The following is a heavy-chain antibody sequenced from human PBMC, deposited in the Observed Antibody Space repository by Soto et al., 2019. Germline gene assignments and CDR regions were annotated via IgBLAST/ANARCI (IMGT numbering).Heavy chain of an antibody. CDR2: IYPGDSDT. V-gene: IGHV5-51*01. Sequence: GESLKISCKGSGYSFTSYWIGWVRQMPGKGLEWMGIIYPGDSDTRYSPSFQGQVTISADKSISTAYLQWSSLKASDTAMYYCALNPRRHGYNTLDFDYWGQGTLVTVSS. D-gene: IGHD5-12*01. CDR3: ALNPRRHGYNTLDFDY. CDR1: GYSFTSYW. J-gene: IGHJ4*02.